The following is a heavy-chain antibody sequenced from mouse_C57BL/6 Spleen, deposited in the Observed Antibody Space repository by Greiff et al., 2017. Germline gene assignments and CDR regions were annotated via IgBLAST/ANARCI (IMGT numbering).Heavy chain of an antibody. CDR1: GYTFTDDE. CDR2: IDPETGGT. J-gene: IGHJ2*01. D-gene: IGHD1-1*01. CDR3: TRHYYGSSRDY. V-gene: IGHV1-15*01. Sequence: QVQLQQSGAELVRPGASVTLSCKASGYTFTDDEMHWVKQTPVHGLEWIGAIDPETGGTAYNQKFKGKAILTADKSSSTAYMELRSLTSEDSAVYYCTRHYYGSSRDYWGQGTTLTVSS.